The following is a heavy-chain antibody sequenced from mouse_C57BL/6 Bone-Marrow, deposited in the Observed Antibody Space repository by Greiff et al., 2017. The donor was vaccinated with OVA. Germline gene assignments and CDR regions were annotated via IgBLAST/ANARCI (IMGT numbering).Heavy chain of an antibody. CDR2: IRSKSNNYAT. D-gene: IGHD2-4*01. CDR1: GFSFNTYA. CDR3: VRHAYYDYGGAWFAY. J-gene: IGHJ3*01. Sequence: EVQLVESGGGLVQPKGSLKLSCAASGFSFNTYAMNWVRQAPGKGLEWVARIRSKSNNYATYYADSVKDRFTISRDDSESMLYLQMNNLKTEDTAMYYCVRHAYYDYGGAWFAYWGQGTLVTVSA. V-gene: IGHV10-1*01.